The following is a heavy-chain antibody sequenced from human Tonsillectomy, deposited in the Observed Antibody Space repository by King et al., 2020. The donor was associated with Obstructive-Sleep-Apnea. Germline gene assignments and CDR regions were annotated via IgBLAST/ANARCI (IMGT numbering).Heavy chain of an antibody. V-gene: IGHV4-59*08. Sequence: QLQESGPGLVKPSETLSLTCTVSGDSISKYYWSWIRQPPGKGLEWIGYMYYSGSTNYNPSLKSRVTISVDTSKIQFSLRLSSVTATDTAVYYCARHRGVEDYGGYGDYFDYWGQGTLVTVSS. CDR2: MYYSGST. CDR1: GDSISKYY. D-gene: IGHD5-12*01. J-gene: IGHJ4*02. CDR3: ARHRGVEDYGGYGDYFDY.